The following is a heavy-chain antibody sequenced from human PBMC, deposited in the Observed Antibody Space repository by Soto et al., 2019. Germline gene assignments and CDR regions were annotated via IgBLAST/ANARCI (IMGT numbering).Heavy chain of an antibody. D-gene: IGHD5-12*01. CDR3: ARHAGIAATIDY. J-gene: IGHJ4*02. CDR2: IYYTGNT. V-gene: IGHV4-39*01. Sequence: QLQLQESGPGLVRPSETLSLTCTVSGDSISSSRSSSYYWGWIRQTPGKGLEWIGHIYYTGNTYYNPSLKSRVTISVDTSTNQFSLKVTSVTAADTAVFYCARHAGIAATIDYWGQGSLVTVSS. CDR1: GDSISSSRSSSYY.